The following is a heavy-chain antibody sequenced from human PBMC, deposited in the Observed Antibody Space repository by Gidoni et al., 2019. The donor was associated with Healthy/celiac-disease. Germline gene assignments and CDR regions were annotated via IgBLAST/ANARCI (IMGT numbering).Heavy chain of an antibody. V-gene: IGHV4-34*01. CDR3: ARLTTMGGYYYYYGMDV. CDR1: GGSFSGYY. Sequence: QVQLQQWGAGLLKPSETLSLTCAVYGGSFSGYYWSWIRQPPGKGLEWIGEINHSGSTNYNPSLKSRVTISVDTSKNQFSLKLSSVTAADTAVYYCARLTTMGGYYYYYGMDVWGQGTTVTVSS. J-gene: IGHJ6*02. D-gene: IGHD3-10*01. CDR2: INHSGST.